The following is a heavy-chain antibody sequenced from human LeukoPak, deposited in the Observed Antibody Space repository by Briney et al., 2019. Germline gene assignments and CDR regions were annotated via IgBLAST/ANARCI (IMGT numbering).Heavy chain of an antibody. Sequence: VASVKVSCKSSGYTFTSYDINWVRQATGQGLEWMGWMNPNSGNTGYAQKFQGRVTMTRNTSISTAYMELSSLRSEDTAVYYCASKIAAAGHKNFDYWVQGTLVTVSS. J-gene: IGHJ4*02. D-gene: IGHD6-13*01. V-gene: IGHV1-8*01. CDR3: ASKIAAAGHKNFDY. CDR2: MNPNSGNT. CDR1: GYTFTSYD.